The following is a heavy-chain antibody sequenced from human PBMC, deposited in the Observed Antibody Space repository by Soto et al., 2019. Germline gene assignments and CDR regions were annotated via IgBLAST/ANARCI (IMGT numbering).Heavy chain of an antibody. CDR3: ARTAGDLDY. CDR2: TNPKSGYT. CDR1: GYTFTNYD. D-gene: IGHD4-17*01. V-gene: IGHV1-8*01. Sequence: QVQLVQSGAEVKKPGASVKVSCKTSGYTFTNYDINWVRQATGQGLEWMGWTNPKSGYTGSAQKFQGRVTMTRDSSIRTAYMGLHSLPSEDTALYYCARTAGDLDYWGQGTLITVSS. J-gene: IGHJ4*02.